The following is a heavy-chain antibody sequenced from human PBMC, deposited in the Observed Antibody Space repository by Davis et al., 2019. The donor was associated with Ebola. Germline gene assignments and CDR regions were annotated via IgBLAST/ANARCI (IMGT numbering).Heavy chain of an antibody. V-gene: IGHV3-30-3*01. CDR3: ARSKSLAYCGGGCYPNLDY. CDR2: ISNDGTNE. D-gene: IGHD2-21*02. J-gene: IGHJ4*02. Sequence: GGSLRLSCAASGFTFFTYDIHWVRQAPAKGLEWVALISNDGTNEYYADSVKGRFTISRDNSKNSLYLQLNSLRAEDTAVYYCARSKSLAYCGGGCYPNLDYWGQGTLVTVSS. CDR1: GFTFFTYD.